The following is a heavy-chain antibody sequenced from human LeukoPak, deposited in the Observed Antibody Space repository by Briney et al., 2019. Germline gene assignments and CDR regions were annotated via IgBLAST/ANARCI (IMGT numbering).Heavy chain of an antibody. V-gene: IGHV1-46*01. CDR2: LKSSGDTT. Sequence: GASVKVSCKTSGYSFTSYHMHWLRQAPGQGLEWVGILKSSGDTTVYAQKFQGRVTVTRDTPTSTVYMELSSLSSEDTAVYYCAREDPHTYNFDFWGPGTLVTVSS. CDR1: GYSFTSYH. J-gene: IGHJ4*02. CDR3: AREDPHTYNFDF. D-gene: IGHD1-1*01.